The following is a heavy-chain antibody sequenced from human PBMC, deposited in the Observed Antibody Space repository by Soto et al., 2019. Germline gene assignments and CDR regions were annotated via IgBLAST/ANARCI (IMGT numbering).Heavy chain of an antibody. CDR1: GGSISSGDYY. J-gene: IGHJ5*02. CDR2: IYYSGST. CDR3: ARVFITGTPDNWFDP. V-gene: IGHV4-30-4*01. Sequence: PSETLSLTCTVSGGSISSGDYYWSWIRQPPGKGLEWIGYIYYSGSTYYNPSLKSRVTISVDTSKNQFSLKLSSVTAADTAVYYCARVFITGTPDNWFDPWGQGTLVTVSS. D-gene: IGHD1-7*01.